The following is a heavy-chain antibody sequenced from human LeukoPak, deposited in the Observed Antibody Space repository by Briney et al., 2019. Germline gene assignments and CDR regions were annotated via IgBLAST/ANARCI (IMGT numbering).Heavy chain of an antibody. D-gene: IGHD6-19*01. J-gene: IGHJ4*02. CDR3: ARRMAVTGTDY. CDR1: GYTFTNYA. V-gene: IGHV1-18*01. Sequence: ASVKVSCKASGYTFTNYAIIWVRQAPGHGLEWMGWISAYSGHTNYAQKVQGRVTMTTDTSTSTAYMELRSLRSDDTAVYYCARRMAVTGTDYWGQGTLVTVSS. CDR2: ISAYSGHT.